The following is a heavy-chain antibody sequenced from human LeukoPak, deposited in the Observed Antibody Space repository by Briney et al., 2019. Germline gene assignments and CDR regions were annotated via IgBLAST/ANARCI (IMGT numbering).Heavy chain of an antibody. V-gene: IGHV4-4*07. J-gene: IGHJ2*01. Sequence: PSETLSLTCTVSGGSISSYYWSWIRQPAGQGLEWIGRIYSSGGTTYNPSLKNRVTMSVETYKNQVSLKLSSVTAADTAVYYCSRPGRHIVVLIGYYFDLWGRGTQVTVSS. CDR1: GGSISSYY. CDR2: IYSSGGT. CDR3: SRPGRHIVVLIGYYFDL. D-gene: IGHD2-21*01.